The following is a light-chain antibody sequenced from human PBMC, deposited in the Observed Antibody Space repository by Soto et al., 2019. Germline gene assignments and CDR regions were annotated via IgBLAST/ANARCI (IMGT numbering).Light chain of an antibody. Sequence: QSALTQPPSASGTPGQTVAISCSRTNSNIGSNTMNWYQQFPGTAPKLLIYGNNQRPSGVPDRFSGSKSDTSASLAISGLLSEHESDYYCAAWDDSLNGWVFGGGTKLTVL. CDR2: GNN. J-gene: IGLJ3*02. CDR1: NSNIGSNT. CDR3: AAWDDSLNGWV. V-gene: IGLV1-44*01.